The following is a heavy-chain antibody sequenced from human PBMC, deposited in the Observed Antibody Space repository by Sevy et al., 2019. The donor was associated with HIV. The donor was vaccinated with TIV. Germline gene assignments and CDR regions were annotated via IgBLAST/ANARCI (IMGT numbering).Heavy chain of an antibody. CDR2: ISSSSSYI. CDR3: ARDLFQAVDYYDSRGYYTTTDY. CDR1: GFTFSSYS. D-gene: IGHD3-22*01. Sequence: GGSLRLSCAASGFTFSSYSMNWVRQAPGKGLEWVSSISSSSSYIYYADSVKGRFTISRDNTKNSLYLQMNSSRAEDTAGYYCARDLFQAVDYYDSRGYYTTTDYWGQGTLVTVSS. V-gene: IGHV3-21*01. J-gene: IGHJ4*02.